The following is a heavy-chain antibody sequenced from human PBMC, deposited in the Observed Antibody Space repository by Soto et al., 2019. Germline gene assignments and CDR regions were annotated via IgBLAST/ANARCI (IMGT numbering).Heavy chain of an antibody. CDR1: GGTFSSYT. Sequence: QVQLVQSGAEVKKPGSSVKVSCKASGGTFSSYTISWVRQAPGQGLEWMGGIIPIFGTANYAQKFQGRVTITADESTRAAYMELSSLRSEDKAVFYWARAGVATISGGMDVWGQGTTVTVSS. CDR3: ARAGVATISGGMDV. V-gene: IGHV1-69*12. D-gene: IGHD5-12*01. CDR2: IIPIFGTA. J-gene: IGHJ6*02.